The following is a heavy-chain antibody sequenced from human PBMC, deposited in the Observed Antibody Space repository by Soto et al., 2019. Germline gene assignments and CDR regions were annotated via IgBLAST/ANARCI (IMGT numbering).Heavy chain of an antibody. J-gene: IGHJ6*02. Sequence: SVKVSCKASGGTFSSYAISWVRQAPGQGLEWMGGIIPIFGTANYAQKFQGRVTITADESTSTAYMELSSLRSEDTAVYYCARNGIAAVGTALRFENYYYYYGMDVWGQGTTVTVSS. CDR2: IIPIFGTA. D-gene: IGHD6-13*01. V-gene: IGHV1-69*13. CDR1: GGTFSSYA. CDR3: ARNGIAAVGTALRFENYYYYYGMDV.